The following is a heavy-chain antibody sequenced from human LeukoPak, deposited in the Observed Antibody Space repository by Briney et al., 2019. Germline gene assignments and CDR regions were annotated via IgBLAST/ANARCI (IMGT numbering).Heavy chain of an antibody. V-gene: IGHV1-2*06. CDR3: AILMTTVSADY. Sequence: ASVKVSCKASGGTFSSYAISWVRQAPGQGLEWMGRINPNSGGTNYAQKFQGRVTMTRDTSISTAYMELSRLRSDDTAVYYCAILMTTVSADYWGQGTLVTVSS. CDR2: INPNSGGT. J-gene: IGHJ4*02. CDR1: GGTFSSYA. D-gene: IGHD4-11*01.